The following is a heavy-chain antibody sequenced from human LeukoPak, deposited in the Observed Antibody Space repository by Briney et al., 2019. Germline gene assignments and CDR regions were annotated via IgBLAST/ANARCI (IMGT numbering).Heavy chain of an antibody. V-gene: IGHV4-59*08. J-gene: IGHJ3*02. CDR3: ARREAQPM. D-gene: IGHD2-2*01. CDR1: GGSINSYF. CDR2: IYSTGST. Sequence: SETLSLTCTVSGGSINSYFWSWIRQPPGKGLEWIGYIYSTGSTNYNPSLRGRVTISVDTSKNQFSLKLRSVTAADTAVYYCARREAQPMWGQGTMVTVSS.